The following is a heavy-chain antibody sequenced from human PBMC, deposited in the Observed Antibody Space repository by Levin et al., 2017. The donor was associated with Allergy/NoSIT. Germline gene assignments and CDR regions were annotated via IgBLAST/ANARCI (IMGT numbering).Heavy chain of an antibody. Sequence: ASVKVSCKASGYTFTGYYMHWVRQAPGQGLEWMGWINPNSGGTNYAQKFQGRVTMTRDTSISTAYMELSRLRSDDTAVYYCASQTSAYYYGSGSYPFSDYWGQGTLVTVSS. CDR3: ASQTSAYYYGSGSYPFSDY. CDR1: GYTFTGYY. V-gene: IGHV1-2*02. J-gene: IGHJ4*02. D-gene: IGHD3-10*01. CDR2: INPNSGGT.